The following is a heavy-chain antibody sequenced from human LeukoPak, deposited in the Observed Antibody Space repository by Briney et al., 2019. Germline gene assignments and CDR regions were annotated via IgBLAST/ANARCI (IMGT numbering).Heavy chain of an antibody. V-gene: IGHV4-30-4*01. Sequence: PSQTLSLTCTVSGGSISSGDYYWSWIRQPPGKGLEWIGYIYHSETTYYNPSPKSRVTMSVDTSKNQFSLKLSSVTAADTAVYYCARATIVPAAINWFDPWGQGTLVTVSS. J-gene: IGHJ5*02. CDR1: GGSISSGDYY. CDR2: IYHSETT. D-gene: IGHD2-2*02. CDR3: ARATIVPAAINWFDP.